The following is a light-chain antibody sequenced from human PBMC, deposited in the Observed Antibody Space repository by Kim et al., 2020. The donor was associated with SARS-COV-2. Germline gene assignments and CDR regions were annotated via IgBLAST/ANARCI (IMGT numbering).Light chain of an antibody. CDR2: EVN. J-gene: IGLJ2*01. Sequence: GQSITISGTGTSSDVGNYKFVSWYQHHPGKAPKLMIYEVNKRPSGVSNRLSGSKSGNTASLTISGLQAEDEADYYCCSYAGSNTLVFGGGTQLTVL. CDR3: CSYAGSNTLV. V-gene: IGLV2-23*02. CDR1: SSDVGNYKF.